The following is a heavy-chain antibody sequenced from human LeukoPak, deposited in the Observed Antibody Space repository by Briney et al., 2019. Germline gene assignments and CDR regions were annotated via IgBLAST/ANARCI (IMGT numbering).Heavy chain of an antibody. J-gene: IGHJ4*02. CDR1: GDSISSSSYY. Sequence: SETLSLTCTVSGDSISSSSYYWGWIRQPPGKGLEWIGSIYYSGSTYYNPSLKSRVTISVDTSKNQFSLKLSSVTAADTAVYYCARRSQYYYDSSGMFDYWGQGTLVTVSS. V-gene: IGHV4-39*01. CDR2: IYYSGST. D-gene: IGHD3-22*01. CDR3: ARRSQYYYDSSGMFDY.